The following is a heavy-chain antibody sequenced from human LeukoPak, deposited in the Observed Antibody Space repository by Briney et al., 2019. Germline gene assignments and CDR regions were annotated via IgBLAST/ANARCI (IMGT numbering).Heavy chain of an antibody. CDR1: GFTFSSYW. D-gene: IGHD3-10*01. CDR3: AKDIQYYYGSGSFDY. Sequence: GGSLRLSCAASGFTFSSYWMSWVRQAPGKGLEWVANIKQDGSEKYYVDSVKGRFTISRDNAKNSLYLQMNSLRAEDTALYYCAKDIQYYYGSGSFDYWGQGTLVTVSS. CDR2: IKQDGSEK. V-gene: IGHV3-7*03. J-gene: IGHJ4*02.